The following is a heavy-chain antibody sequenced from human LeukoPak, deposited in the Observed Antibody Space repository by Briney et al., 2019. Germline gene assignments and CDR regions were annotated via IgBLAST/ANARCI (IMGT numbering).Heavy chain of an antibody. CDR1: GYTFSDYY. CDR3: ARDPYDSKTLDY. J-gene: IGHJ4*02. D-gene: IGHD3-22*01. CDR2: IKSNDGAT. Sequence: ASVKVSCKASGYTFSDYYLHWVRQAPGQGLEWMGWIKSNDGATKFAQKFQGRVSMTRDKSISTAYMELSSLRSDDTAVYYCARDPYDSKTLDYWGQGTLVTVSS. V-gene: IGHV1-2*02.